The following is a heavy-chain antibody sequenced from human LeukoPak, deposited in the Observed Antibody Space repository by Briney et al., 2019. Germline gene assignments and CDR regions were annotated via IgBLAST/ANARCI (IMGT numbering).Heavy chain of an antibody. D-gene: IGHD4-17*01. CDR2: IKPNSGGT. Sequence: ASVKVSCKASGYTFTGYYMHWVRQAPGQGLEWRGWIKPNSGGTNYAQKFQGRVTMTRDTSISTAYMELSRLRSDDTAVYYCARGPSSPTVTVDYWGQGTLVTVSS. J-gene: IGHJ4*02. CDR3: ARGPSSPTVTVDY. V-gene: IGHV1-2*02. CDR1: GYTFTGYY.